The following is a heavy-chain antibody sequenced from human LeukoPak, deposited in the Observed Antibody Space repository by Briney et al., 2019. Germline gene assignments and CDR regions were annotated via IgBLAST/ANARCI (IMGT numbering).Heavy chain of an antibody. D-gene: IGHD2-2*01. CDR3: AHRDAGASRTPFDF. Sequence: SGPTLVKPTQTLTLTCTFSGFPLTTDGLGVGWIRQPPGKALEWLALIYWDDDKRYSPSLESRLTITKDTSKNQVVLTMTNVDPVDTGTYYCAHRDAGASRTPFDFWGQGTLVTVSS. V-gene: IGHV2-5*02. CDR2: IYWDDDK. CDR1: GFPLTTDGLG. J-gene: IGHJ4*02.